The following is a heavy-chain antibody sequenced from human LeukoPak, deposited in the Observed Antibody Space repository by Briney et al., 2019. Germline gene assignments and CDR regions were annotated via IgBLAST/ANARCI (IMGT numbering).Heavy chain of an antibody. J-gene: IGHJ6*02. V-gene: IGHV4-59*01. CDR2: IYYSGST. CDR1: GGSISSYY. Sequence: SETLSLTCTVSGGSISSYYWSWIRQPPGKGLEWIGYIYYSGSTNYNPSLKSRVTISVDTSKNQFSLNLTSVTAADTAVYYCARGSGYSSSWNYYYGLDVWGHGTTVTVSS. CDR3: ARGSGYSSSWNYYYGLDV. D-gene: IGHD6-13*01.